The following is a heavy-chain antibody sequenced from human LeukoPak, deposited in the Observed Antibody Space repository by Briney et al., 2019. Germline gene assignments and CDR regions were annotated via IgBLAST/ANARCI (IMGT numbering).Heavy chain of an antibody. D-gene: IGHD3-10*01. Sequence: PSETLSLTRAVYGGSFSGYYWSWIRQPPGKGLEWIGEINHSGSTNYNPSLKSRVTISVDTSKNQFSLKLSSVTAADTAVYYCANTMDTYYFDYWGQGTLVTVSS. J-gene: IGHJ4*02. CDR3: ANTMDTYYFDY. CDR1: GGSFSGYY. CDR2: INHSGST. V-gene: IGHV4-34*01.